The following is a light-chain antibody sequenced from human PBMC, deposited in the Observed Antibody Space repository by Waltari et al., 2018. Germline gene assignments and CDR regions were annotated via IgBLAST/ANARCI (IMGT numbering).Light chain of an antibody. CDR2: DID. J-gene: IGLJ3*02. Sequence: QPVLTQPPSVSAAPGQTVTISCSGSGSKIGMSFVSWYQRLPGAAPKLLIYDIDKRPSGIPDRFSGSQSGSSATLGITGLRTGDEADYYCGTWDSSLSVVVFGGGTKLTVL. V-gene: IGLV1-51*01. CDR1: GSKIGMSF. CDR3: GTWDSSLSVVV.